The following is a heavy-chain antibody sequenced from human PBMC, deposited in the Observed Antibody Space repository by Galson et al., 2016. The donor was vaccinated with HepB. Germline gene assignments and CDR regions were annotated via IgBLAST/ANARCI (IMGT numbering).Heavy chain of an antibody. V-gene: IGHV3-73*01. D-gene: IGHD6-6*01. CDR1: GFIFTGSA. Sequence: SLRLSCAASGFIFTGSAMHWVRQASGKGLEWVGRISPKGNSYATAYAASVKGRFTISRDDSRSTAYLQMNSLTSADTAVYYCSGQRAARLINYSMDVWGQGTTVTVS. J-gene: IGHJ6*02. CDR2: ISPKGNSYAT. CDR3: SGQRAARLINYSMDV.